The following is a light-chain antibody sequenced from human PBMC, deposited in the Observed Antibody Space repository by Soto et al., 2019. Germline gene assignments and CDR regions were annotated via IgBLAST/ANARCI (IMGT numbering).Light chain of an antibody. CDR2: EVS. Sequence: QSVLTQPASVSGSPGQSITISCTGTSSDVGGYKYVSWYQQHPGKAPKLMIYEVSNRPSGVSNRFSGSKSGNTASLSISGLQGEDEADYYCSSFTSSSTVVFGGGTQLTVL. V-gene: IGLV2-14*01. CDR1: SSDVGGYKY. CDR3: SSFTSSSTVV. J-gene: IGLJ3*02.